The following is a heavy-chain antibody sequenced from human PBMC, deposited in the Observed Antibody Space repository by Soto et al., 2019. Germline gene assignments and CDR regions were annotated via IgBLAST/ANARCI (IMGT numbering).Heavy chain of an antibody. D-gene: IGHD5-12*01. J-gene: IGHJ4*02. Sequence: SETLSLTCTVSGGSISSYYWSWIRQPPGKGLEWIGYIYYSGSTNYNPSLKSRVTISVDTSKNQFSLKLSSVTAADTAVYHCARGTSKSGYDLFDYWGQGTLVTVSS. CDR2: IYYSGST. V-gene: IGHV4-59*01. CDR1: GGSISSYY. CDR3: ARGTSKSGYDLFDY.